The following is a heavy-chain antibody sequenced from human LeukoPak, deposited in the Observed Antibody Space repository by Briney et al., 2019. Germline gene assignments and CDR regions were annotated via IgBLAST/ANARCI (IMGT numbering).Heavy chain of an antibody. J-gene: IGHJ4*02. Sequence: GGSLRLSCAASGSTFSDYYMSWIRQAPGKGLEWDSYISSSGSTIYYADSVKGRFTISRDNAKNSLYLQMNSLRAEDTAVYYCARDLSYDFWSGYLDYWGQGTLVTVSS. D-gene: IGHD3-3*01. CDR1: GSTFSDYY. CDR3: ARDLSYDFWSGYLDY. CDR2: ISSSGSTI. V-gene: IGHV3-11*04.